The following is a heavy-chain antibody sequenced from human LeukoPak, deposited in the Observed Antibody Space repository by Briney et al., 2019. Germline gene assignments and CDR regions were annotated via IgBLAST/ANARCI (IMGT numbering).Heavy chain of an antibody. CDR1: GYTFTSNA. J-gene: IGHJ5*02. D-gene: IGHD6-13*01. Sequence: ALVKVSCTASGYTFTSNAMHWVRQAPGQRPEWMGRINTGNGNTKYSQKFQGRVTISRDTSANTAYMEVSSLRSEDTAVYYCARGAAEGLDRWGQGTLVTVSS. CDR3: ARGAAEGLDR. CDR2: INTGNGNT. V-gene: IGHV1-3*04.